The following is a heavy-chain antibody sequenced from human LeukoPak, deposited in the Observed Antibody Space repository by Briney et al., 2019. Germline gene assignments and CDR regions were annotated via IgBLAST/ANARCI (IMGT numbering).Heavy chain of an antibody. D-gene: IGHD3-3*01. Sequence: ADTLSLTCTVSGASISDYYRSWIRQSAGKGLEWIGRISTTGSTYYNPSFQSRVTMSADPSKTPFFLRLRSVTAADTAVYYCARSPSTIGWNWGYYFDYWGQGSLVTVSS. CDR3: ARSPSTIGWNWGYYFDY. J-gene: IGHJ4*02. CDR2: ISTTGST. CDR1: GASISDYY. V-gene: IGHV4-4*07.